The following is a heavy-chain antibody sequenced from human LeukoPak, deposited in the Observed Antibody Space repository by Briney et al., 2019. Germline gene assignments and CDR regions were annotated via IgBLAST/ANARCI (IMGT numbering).Heavy chain of an antibody. CDR2: INHSGST. D-gene: IGHD2-21*02. CDR1: GGSFSGYY. J-gene: IGHJ4*02. Sequence: SETLSLPCAVYGGSFSGYYWSWIRQPPGKGLEWIGEINHSGSTNYNPSLKSRVTISVHTSKNQFPLKLSSVTAADTAVYYCARGWGPAYCGGDCHRHFDYWGQGTLVTVSS. CDR3: ARGWGPAYCGGDCHRHFDY. V-gene: IGHV4-34*01.